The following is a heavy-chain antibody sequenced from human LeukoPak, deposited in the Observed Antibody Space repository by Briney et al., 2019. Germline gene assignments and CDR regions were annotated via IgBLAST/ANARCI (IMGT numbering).Heavy chain of an antibody. CDR1: GGSLSSNSYY. V-gene: IGHV4-39*01. CDR2: IYYSGST. Sequence: SETLSLTCTVSGGSLSSNSYYWGWVRQPPGTGLEWLGSIYYSGSTYYNPSLKSRVTISVDTSNNQFSLKLSSVTAADTAVYYCARRFMVRGAMGFDPWGQGTLVTVSS. CDR3: ARRFMVRGAMGFDP. J-gene: IGHJ5*02. D-gene: IGHD3-10*01.